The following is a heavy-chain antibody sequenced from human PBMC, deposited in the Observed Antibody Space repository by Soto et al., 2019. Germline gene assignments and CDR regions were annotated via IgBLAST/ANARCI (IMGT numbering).Heavy chain of an antibody. J-gene: IGHJ6*02. V-gene: IGHV4-39*01. CDR1: GGSISSSSYY. D-gene: IGHD3-10*01. Sequence: SETLSLTCTVSGGSISSSSYYWGWIRQPPGKGLEWIGSIYYSGSTYYNPSLKSRVTISVDTSKNQFSLKLSSVTAADTAVYYCARRNYYGSGSYWHYYGMDVWGQGTAVTVSS. CDR2: IYYSGST. CDR3: ARRNYYGSGSYWHYYGMDV.